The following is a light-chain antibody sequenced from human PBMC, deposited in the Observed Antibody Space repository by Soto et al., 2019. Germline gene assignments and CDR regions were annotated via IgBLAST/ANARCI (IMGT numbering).Light chain of an antibody. J-gene: IGKJ4*01. Sequence: EIVMTQSPATLSVSPGERATLSCRASQSVSSNLAWYQQKPGQAPRLLIYGASTRATGIPARFSGSGSGTEFTLTIGSLQPEDFATYYCQQLESYPSTFGGGTKVDIK. CDR1: QSVSSN. V-gene: IGKV3-15*01. CDR2: GAS. CDR3: QQLESYPST.